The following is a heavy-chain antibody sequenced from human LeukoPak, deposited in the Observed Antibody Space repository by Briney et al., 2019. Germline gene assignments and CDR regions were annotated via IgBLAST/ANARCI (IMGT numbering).Heavy chain of an antibody. V-gene: IGHV4-59*01. CDR2: VHYTGST. Sequence: SETLSLTCTVSGGSISSYYWSWIRQPPGKGLEWLGYVHYTGSTNYNPSYQSRVTISVDTSKNQFSLELTSMTAADTAVYFCARESSGRYDYFDFWGQGTLVTVSS. CDR3: ARESSGRYDYFDF. J-gene: IGHJ4*02. D-gene: IGHD1-26*01. CDR1: GGSISSYY.